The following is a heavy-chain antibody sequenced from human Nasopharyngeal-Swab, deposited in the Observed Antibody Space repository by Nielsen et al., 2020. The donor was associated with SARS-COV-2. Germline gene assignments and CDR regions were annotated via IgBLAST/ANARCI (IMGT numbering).Heavy chain of an antibody. CDR3: AREVIVVVPAANKETATGPESWFDP. CDR1: GYTFTNYN. Sequence: ASVKVSCKASGYTFTNYNLHWVRQAPGQGLEWMGVINPSGGSANYAQKFQGRVTTTRDTSTNIVYMELSSLESEDTAVYYCAREVIVVVPAANKETATGPESWFDPWGQGTLVTVSS. CDR2: INPSGGSA. J-gene: IGHJ5*02. D-gene: IGHD2-2*01. V-gene: IGHV1-46*01.